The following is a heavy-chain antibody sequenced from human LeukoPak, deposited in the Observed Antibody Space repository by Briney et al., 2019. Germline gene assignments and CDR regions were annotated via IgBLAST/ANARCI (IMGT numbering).Heavy chain of an antibody. V-gene: IGHV3-43*02. CDR2: ISGDGGST. CDR3: AKGNVRGYYYYGMDV. CDR1: GFTFDDYA. Sequence: GGSLRLSCAASGFTFDDYAMHWVRQAPGKGLEWVSLISGDGGSTYYADSVKGRFTISRDNSKNSLYLQMNSLRTEETALYYCAKGNVRGYYYYGMDVWGQGTTVTVSS. D-gene: IGHD1-1*01. J-gene: IGHJ6*02.